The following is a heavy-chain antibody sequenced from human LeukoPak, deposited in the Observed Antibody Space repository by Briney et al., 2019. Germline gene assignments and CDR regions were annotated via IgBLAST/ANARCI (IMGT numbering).Heavy chain of an antibody. V-gene: IGHV4-59*01. CDR3: ARDSRYSDNSGYYYSHYYMDV. D-gene: IGHD3-22*01. Sequence: SETLSLTCTVSGGSINYYYWSWLRQPPGKGLEWIGYIYSSGTTRYNPSLMSRVTISVDASKNQFSLNLRYVTAADTAVSYCARDSRYSDNSGYYYSHYYMDVWGKGTTVTVSS. J-gene: IGHJ6*03. CDR1: GGSINYYY. CDR2: IYSSGTT.